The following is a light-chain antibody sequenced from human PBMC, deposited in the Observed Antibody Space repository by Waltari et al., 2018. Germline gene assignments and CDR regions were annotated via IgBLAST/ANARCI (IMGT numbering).Light chain of an antibody. V-gene: IGKV3-20*01. CDR1: QSVRRSY. J-gene: IGKJ1*01. Sequence: EIVLTQSPGTLSLSPGERATLSCRARQSVRRSYLAWYQQKPGQAPRLLIYGASSRATGIPDRFSGSGSGTDFTLTISRLEPEDFAVYYCQQYGSSPTTFGQGTKVEIK. CDR3: QQYGSSPTT. CDR2: GAS.